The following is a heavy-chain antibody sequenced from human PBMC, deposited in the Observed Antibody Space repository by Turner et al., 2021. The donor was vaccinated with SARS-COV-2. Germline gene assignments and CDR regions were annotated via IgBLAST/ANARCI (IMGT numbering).Heavy chain of an antibody. J-gene: IGHJ4*02. Sequence: QVQLQQWGAGLLKPSETLSHACAVYGGSFSGYYWTWFRQPPEKGLEWIGEIHPSGTTYHNPSPKGRVTMSVDTSKNQFYLKVSSVPAADTAVYYCAKGDDSRKSGLLWGQGTLVTVSS. CDR1: GGSFSGYY. D-gene: IGHD2-15*01. V-gene: IGHV4-34*02. CDR3: AKGDDSRKSGLL. CDR2: IHPSGTT.